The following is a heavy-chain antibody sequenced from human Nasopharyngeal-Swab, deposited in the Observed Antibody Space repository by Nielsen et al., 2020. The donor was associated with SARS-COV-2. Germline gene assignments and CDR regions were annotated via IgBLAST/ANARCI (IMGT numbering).Heavy chain of an antibody. J-gene: IGHJ6*02. CDR1: GFTFSSYA. V-gene: IGHV3-23*03. CDR3: AKEEGPGYSSSYKNYYYYYGMDV. CDR2: IYSGGSST. Sequence: GGSLRLSCAASGFTFSSYAMSWVRQAPGKGLEWVSVIYSGGSSTYYADSVKGRFTISRDNSKNTLYLQMNSLRAEDTAVYYCAKEEGPGYSSSYKNYYYYYGMDVWGQGTTVTVSS. D-gene: IGHD6-6*01.